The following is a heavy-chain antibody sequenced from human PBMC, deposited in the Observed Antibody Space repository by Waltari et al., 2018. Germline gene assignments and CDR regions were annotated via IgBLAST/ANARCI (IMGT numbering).Heavy chain of an antibody. CDR3: ARGGSSHYFDY. CDR1: GGSISSGGYY. D-gene: IGHD6-13*01. Sequence: QVQLQESGPGLVKPSQTLSLTCTVSGGSISSGGYYWSWIRQHPGKGLEWLGYIYYSGSTVYNPSLKSRVTRSVDTSKNQFSLKLSSVTAADTAVYYCARGGSSHYFDYWGQGTLVTVSS. J-gene: IGHJ4*02. CDR2: IYYSGST. V-gene: IGHV4-31*03.